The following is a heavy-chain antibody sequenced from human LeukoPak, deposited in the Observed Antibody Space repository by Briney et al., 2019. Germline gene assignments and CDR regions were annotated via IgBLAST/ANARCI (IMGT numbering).Heavy chain of an antibody. V-gene: IGHV4-4*07. J-gene: IGHJ6*02. D-gene: IGHD1-1*01. CDR3: ARVERTANYYYGMDV. Sequence: PSETLSLTCTVSGGSISSYYWSWIRQPAGKGLEWIGRIYTSGSTNYNPSLKSRVTMSVDTSTNQFSLKLSSVTAADTAVYYCARVERTANYYYGMDVWGQGTTVTVSS. CDR1: GGSISSYY. CDR2: IYTSGST.